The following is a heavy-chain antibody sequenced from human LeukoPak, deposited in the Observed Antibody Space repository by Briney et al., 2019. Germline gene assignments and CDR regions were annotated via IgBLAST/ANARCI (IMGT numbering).Heavy chain of an antibody. D-gene: IGHD5-24*01. J-gene: IGHJ2*01. Sequence: SETLSLTCAVYGGSFSAYYWSWIRQPPGKGLEWIGEINHGGSTNYNPSLKSRVTISVDTSKNQFSLKLSSVTAADTAVYYCARYGKGRWLTSTRPFWYFDLWGRGTLVTVSS. CDR3: ARYGKGRWLTSTRPFWYFDL. V-gene: IGHV4-34*01. CDR1: GGSFSAYY. CDR2: INHGGST.